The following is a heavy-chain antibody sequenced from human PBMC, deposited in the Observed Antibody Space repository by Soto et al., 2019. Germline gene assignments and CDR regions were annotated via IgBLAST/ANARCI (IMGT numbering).Heavy chain of an antibody. CDR3: TTDSYSTIIIVRFDY. CDR2: IKSKTDGGTT. V-gene: IGHV3-15*07. CDR1: GFTFTNAW. D-gene: IGHD3-22*01. Sequence: EVQLVESGGGLVQPGGSLRLSCAASGFTFTNAWINWVRQAPGKGLEWVGRIKSKTDGGTTDYAEPVKGRFAISRDDSNNMVYLQMNSLKIEDTAVYYCTTDSYSTIIIVRFDYWGHGTLVTVSS. J-gene: IGHJ4*01.